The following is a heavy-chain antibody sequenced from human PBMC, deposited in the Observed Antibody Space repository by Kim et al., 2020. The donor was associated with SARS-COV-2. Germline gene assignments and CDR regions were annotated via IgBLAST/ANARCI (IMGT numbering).Heavy chain of an antibody. CDR3: ARGPMIPSRFDP. CDR1: GGSFSGYY. D-gene: IGHD3-22*01. J-gene: IGHJ5*02. V-gene: IGHV4-34*01. CDR2: INHSGST. Sequence: SETLSLTCAVYGGSFSGYYWSWIRQPPGKGLEWIGEINHSGSTNYNPSLKSRVTISVDTSKNQFSLKLSSVTAADTAVYYCARGPMIPSRFDPWGQGTLVTVSS.